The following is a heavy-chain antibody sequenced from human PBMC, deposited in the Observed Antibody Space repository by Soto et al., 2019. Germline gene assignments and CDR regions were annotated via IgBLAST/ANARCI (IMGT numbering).Heavy chain of an antibody. CDR1: PFALSDYA. D-gene: IGHD3-10*01. CDR3: AAPRDEYGAGVSWFTYGMDI. Sequence: GGCLRLSCLPSPFALSDYAMTCVRHVPGRGLVRLASLVGARGSTYYVDCVMGRFTISRDYSQNTLFLLMISLTVDDTVHSHYAAPRDEYGAGVSWFTYGMDIMGQGTTGTVCS. CDR2: LVGARGST. V-gene: IGHV3-23*01. J-gene: IGHJ6*02.